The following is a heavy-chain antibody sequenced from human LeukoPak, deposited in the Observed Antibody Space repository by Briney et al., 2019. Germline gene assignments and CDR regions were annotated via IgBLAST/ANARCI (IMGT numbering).Heavy chain of an antibody. Sequence: ASVKDSCKASGYTFTGYYMHWVRQAPGQGLEWMGWINPNSGGTNYAQKFQGRVTMTRDTSISTAYMELSRLRSDDTAVYYCARVRSAVRSYPDAFDICGQGTMVTVSS. V-gene: IGHV1-2*02. D-gene: IGHD1-26*01. J-gene: IGHJ3*02. CDR2: INPNSGGT. CDR1: GYTFTGYY. CDR3: ARVRSAVRSYPDAFDI.